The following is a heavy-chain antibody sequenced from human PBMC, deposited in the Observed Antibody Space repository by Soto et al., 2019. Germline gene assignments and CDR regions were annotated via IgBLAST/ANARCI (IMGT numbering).Heavy chain of an antibody. J-gene: IGHJ1*01. CDR3: ARSVLHYDILKV. CDR1: VCTFSRYA. CDR2: IIPIFGTA. Sequence: SVQVSCKASVCTFSRYAISWVRQAPGQGLEWMGGIIPIFGTANYAQKFQGRVTITADESTSTAHMELSSLRSEDTAVYDCARSVLHYDILKVWGQGTLVTVSS. V-gene: IGHV1-69*13. D-gene: IGHD3-9*01.